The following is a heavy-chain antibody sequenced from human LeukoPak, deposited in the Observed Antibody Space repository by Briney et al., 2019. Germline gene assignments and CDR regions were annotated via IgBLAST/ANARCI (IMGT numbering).Heavy chain of an antibody. CDR3: ARDGGFDY. D-gene: IGHD3-16*01. V-gene: IGHV1-2*02. Sequence: ASVKVSCRASGYSFADYYMHWVRQAPGQGLEWMGWINPNSGDTNYEQKFQGRITMTRDTSITTAYMKLSSLRSDDTAVYYCARDGGFDYWGQGTLVTVSS. CDR2: INPNSGDT. CDR1: GYSFADYY. J-gene: IGHJ4*02.